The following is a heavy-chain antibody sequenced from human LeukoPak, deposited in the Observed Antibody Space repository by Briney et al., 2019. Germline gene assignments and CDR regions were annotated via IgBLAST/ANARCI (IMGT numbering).Heavy chain of an antibody. Sequence: SETLSLTCSVYGGSFSGYFWTYIRQPPGKGLEWIGEINHRGSTNYNPSLKSRVTISVDTSENQFSLKLTSVTAADTALYYCARGGPLVAVSATGDWFDPWGQGTLATISS. D-gene: IGHD2-15*01. CDR2: INHRGST. V-gene: IGHV4-34*01. J-gene: IGHJ5*02. CDR1: GGSFSGYF. CDR3: ARGGPLVAVSATGDWFDP.